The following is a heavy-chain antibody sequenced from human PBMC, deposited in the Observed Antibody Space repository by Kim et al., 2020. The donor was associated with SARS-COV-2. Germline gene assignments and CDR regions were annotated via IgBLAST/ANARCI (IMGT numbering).Heavy chain of an antibody. CDR2: VRTETYRATT. D-gene: IGHD2-15*01. V-gene: IGHV3-49*03. Sequence: GGSLRLSCSASGFTFDDYALTWYRQAPGQRLEWVGFVRTETYRATTRYAASVEGRFTISRDDSNSIAYLQMDSLKIEDTAVYYCARDRSWSVVADVWGQGTTVTVSS. CDR3: ARDRSWSVVADV. J-gene: IGHJ6*02. CDR1: GFTFDDYA.